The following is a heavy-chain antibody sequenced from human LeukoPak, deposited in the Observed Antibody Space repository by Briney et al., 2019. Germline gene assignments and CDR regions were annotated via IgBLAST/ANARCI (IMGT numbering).Heavy chain of an antibody. V-gene: IGHV3-30-3*01. CDR2: TSYDGSNK. CDR3: TSLRPHLGGGNLDY. CDR1: GFTFSSYS. D-gene: IGHD4-23*01. Sequence: GGSLRLSCAASGFTFSSYSMHWVRQAPGKGLEWVALTSYDGSNKYYADSVKGRFTISRDNSKNTLYLQMNSLRTEDTAMYYCTSLRPHLGGGNLDYWGQGTLVTVSS. J-gene: IGHJ4*02.